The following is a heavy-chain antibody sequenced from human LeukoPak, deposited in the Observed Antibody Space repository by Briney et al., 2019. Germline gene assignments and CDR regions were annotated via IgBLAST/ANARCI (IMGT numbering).Heavy chain of an antibody. J-gene: IGHJ4*02. Sequence: PGGSLRLSCAASGFTFSSYSMNWVRQAPGKGLEWVSSISSSSSYIYYADSVKGRFTISRDNAKNSLYLQMNSLRAEDTAVYYCARGTRYYYDSSGSYFDYWGQGTLVTVSS. V-gene: IGHV3-21*01. CDR3: ARGTRYYYDSSGSYFDY. CDR1: GFTFSSYS. CDR2: ISSSSSYI. D-gene: IGHD3-22*01.